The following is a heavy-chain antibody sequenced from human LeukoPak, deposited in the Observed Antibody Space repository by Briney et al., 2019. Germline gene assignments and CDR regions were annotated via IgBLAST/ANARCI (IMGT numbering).Heavy chain of an antibody. CDR2: ISYDGSNK. V-gene: IGHV3-30*18. CDR3: AKDFGWIVERNWFDP. Sequence: GGSLRLPCAASGFTFSSYGMHWVRQAPGKGLEWVAVISYDGSNKYYADSVKGRFTISRDNSKNTLYLQMNSLRAEDTAVYYCAKDFGWIVERNWFDPWGQGTLVTVSS. CDR1: GFTFSSYG. J-gene: IGHJ5*02. D-gene: IGHD3-22*01.